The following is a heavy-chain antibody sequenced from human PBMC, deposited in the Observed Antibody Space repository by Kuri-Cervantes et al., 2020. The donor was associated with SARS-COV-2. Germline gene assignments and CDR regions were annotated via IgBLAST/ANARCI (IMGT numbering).Heavy chain of an antibody. V-gene: IGHV3-7*01. J-gene: IGHJ5*02. Sequence: GETLKISCAASGFTFSSYWMSWVRQAPGKGLEWVANIKQDGSEEYYVDSVKGRFTISRDNAKNSLYLQMNSLRAEDTAVYYCARDLDGYKHPWGQGTLVTVSS. CDR3: ARDLDGYKHP. D-gene: IGHD5-24*01. CDR1: GFTFSSYW. CDR2: IKQDGSEE.